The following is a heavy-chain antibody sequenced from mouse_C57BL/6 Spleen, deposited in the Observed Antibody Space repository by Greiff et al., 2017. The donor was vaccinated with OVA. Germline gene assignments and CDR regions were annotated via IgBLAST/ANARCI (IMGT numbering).Heavy chain of an antibody. V-gene: IGHV1-52*01. CDR2: IDPSDSET. CDR3: AREGKNWDYFDY. J-gene: IGHJ2*01. D-gene: IGHD4-1*01. CDR1: GYTFTSYW. Sequence: VQLQQPGAELVRPGSSVKLSCKASGYTFTSYWMHWVKQRPIQGLEWIGNIDPSDSETHYNQKFKDKATLTVDKSSSTAYMQLSSLTSEDSAVYYCAREGKNWDYFDYWGQGTTLTVSS.